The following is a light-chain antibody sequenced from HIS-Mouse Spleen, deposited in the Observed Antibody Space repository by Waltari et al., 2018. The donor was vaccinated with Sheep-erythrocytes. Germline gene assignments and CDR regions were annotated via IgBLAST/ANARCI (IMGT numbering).Light chain of an antibody. CDR3: QQANSFPIT. Sequence: DIQMTQSPSSVSASVGDIVTLTCRASQGISSWLDWYQQKPGKAPKILIYAASSLQSGVPSRFSGSGSGTDFTLTISSLQPEDFATYYCQQANSFPITFGQGTRLEIK. CDR1: QGISSW. CDR2: AAS. J-gene: IGKJ5*01. V-gene: IGKV1-12*01.